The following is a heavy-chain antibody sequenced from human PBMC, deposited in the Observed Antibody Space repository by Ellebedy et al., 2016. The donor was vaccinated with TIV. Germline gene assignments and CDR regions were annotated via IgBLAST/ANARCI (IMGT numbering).Heavy chain of an antibody. Sequence: GESLKISCAASGFTLSSYSMNWVRQAPGKGLEWVAVIWYDGSNKYYADSVKGRFTISRDNSKNTLYLQMNSLRAEDTAVYYCARDRSSGWYYFDYWGQGTLVTVSS. CDR3: ARDRSSGWYYFDY. CDR1: GFTLSSYS. CDR2: IWYDGSNK. J-gene: IGHJ4*02. D-gene: IGHD6-19*01. V-gene: IGHV3-33*08.